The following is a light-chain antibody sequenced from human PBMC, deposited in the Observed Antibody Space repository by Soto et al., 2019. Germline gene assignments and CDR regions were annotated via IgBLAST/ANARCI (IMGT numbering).Light chain of an antibody. CDR3: SSYAGTNDYEV. V-gene: IGLV2-8*01. J-gene: IGLJ2*01. Sequence: QSVLTQPPSASGSPGQSVTISCTGTSNDVGGYKYVSWYQQHPGKAPKLMIYEVTQRPSGIPDRFSGSKSGNTAYLTVSGVQADDEADYFCSSYAGTNDYEVFGGGTKLTVL. CDR2: EVT. CDR1: SNDVGGYKY.